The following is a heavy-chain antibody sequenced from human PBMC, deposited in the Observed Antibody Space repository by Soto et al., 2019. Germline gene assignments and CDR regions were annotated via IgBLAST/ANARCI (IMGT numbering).Heavy chain of an antibody. Sequence: VGFLRLSCAASGFTFSSYEMNWVRQAPGKGLEWVSYISSSGSTIYYADSVKGRFTISRDNAKNSLYLQMNSLRAEDTAVYYCATSYCSSTSCYINYYYGMDVWGQGTTVTVSS. D-gene: IGHD2-2*02. CDR1: GFTFSSYE. V-gene: IGHV3-48*03. J-gene: IGHJ6*02. CDR3: ATSYCSSTSCYINYYYGMDV. CDR2: ISSSGSTI.